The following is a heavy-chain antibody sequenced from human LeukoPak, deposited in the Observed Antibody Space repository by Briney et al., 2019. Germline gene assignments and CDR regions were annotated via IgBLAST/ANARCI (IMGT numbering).Heavy chain of an antibody. CDR1: GGSISSGGYS. V-gene: IGHV4-30-2*01. CDR3: ARAYGSGSYYYIDY. D-gene: IGHD3-10*01. Sequence: PSETLSLTCAVSGGSISSGGYSWSWIRQPPGKGLEWLGYIYHSGSTYYNPSLKSRVTISVDRSKNQFSLKLSSVTAADTAVYYCARAYGSGSYYYIDYWGQGTLVTVSS. CDR2: IYHSGST. J-gene: IGHJ4*02.